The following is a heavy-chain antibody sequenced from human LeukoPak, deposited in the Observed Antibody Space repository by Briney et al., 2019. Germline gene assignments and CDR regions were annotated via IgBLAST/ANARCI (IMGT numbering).Heavy chain of an antibody. D-gene: IGHD3-3*01. Sequence: SGTLSLTCTVSGGSISSSSYYWGWIRQPPGKGLEWIGYIYHSGSTYYNPSLKSRVTISVDRSKNQFSLKLSSVTAADTAVYYCTVITIFGVDFGGYWGQGTLVTVSS. V-gene: IGHV4-39*07. CDR3: TVITIFGVDFGGY. CDR2: IYHSGST. CDR1: GGSISSSSYY. J-gene: IGHJ4*02.